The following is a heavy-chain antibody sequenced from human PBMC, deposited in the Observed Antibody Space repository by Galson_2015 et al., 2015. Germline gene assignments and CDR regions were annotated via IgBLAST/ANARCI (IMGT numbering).Heavy chain of an antibody. Sequence: SLRLSCAASGFTFSSYSMNWVRQAPGKGLEWVSYISSSSSTIYYADSVKGRFTISRDNAKNSLYLQMNSLRDEDTAVYYCASILGYSGYGVDYWGQGTLVTVSS. CDR3: ASILGYSGYGVDY. CDR1: GFTFSSYS. V-gene: IGHV3-48*02. D-gene: IGHD5-12*01. CDR2: ISSSSSTI. J-gene: IGHJ4*02.